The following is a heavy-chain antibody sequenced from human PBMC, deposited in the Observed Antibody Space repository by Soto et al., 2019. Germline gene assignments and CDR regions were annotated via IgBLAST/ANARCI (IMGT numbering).Heavy chain of an antibody. CDR3: ASDVPHNWFES. CDR2: INRDANDI. D-gene: IGHD3-10*02. J-gene: IGHJ5*01. Sequence: EVQLVESGGGLVQPGGSLRLSCEASRGAFGDYWMHWVRQAPGKGLVWVSRINRDANDIIYADSVKGRFTASRDNAKNMVFLQMNSLRVEDTAVYYCASDVPHNWFESWGQGTLVPVSS. V-gene: IGHV3-74*01. CDR1: RGAFGDYW.